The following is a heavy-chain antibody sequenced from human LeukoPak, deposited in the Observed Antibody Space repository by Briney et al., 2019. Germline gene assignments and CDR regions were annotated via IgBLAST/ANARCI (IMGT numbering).Heavy chain of an antibody. CDR2: IYTSGST. D-gene: IGHD2-2*02. CDR1: GYSISSGYF. V-gene: IGHV4-38-2*02. CDR3: ARRHQLLYDAFDI. J-gene: IGHJ3*02. Sequence: SETLSLTCTVSGYSISSGYFWGWIRQPPGKGLEWIGRIYTSGSTNYNPSLKSRVTISVDTSKNQFSLKLSSVTAADTAVYYCARRHQLLYDAFDIWGQGTMVTVSS.